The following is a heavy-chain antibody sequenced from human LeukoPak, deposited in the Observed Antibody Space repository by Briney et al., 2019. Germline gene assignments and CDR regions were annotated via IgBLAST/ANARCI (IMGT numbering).Heavy chain of an antibody. CDR1: GYTFTNYR. D-gene: IGHD3-9*01. Sequence: ASVKVSCKASGYTFTNYRISWGRQAPGQGLEWMGWISAYNGNTNYAQKFQGRVTMTTDTSTSTAYMELRSLTSDDTAVYYCARDYDILSGHQPIDYWGQGTLVTVSS. CDR2: ISAYNGNT. CDR3: ARDYDILSGHQPIDY. V-gene: IGHV1-18*01. J-gene: IGHJ4*02.